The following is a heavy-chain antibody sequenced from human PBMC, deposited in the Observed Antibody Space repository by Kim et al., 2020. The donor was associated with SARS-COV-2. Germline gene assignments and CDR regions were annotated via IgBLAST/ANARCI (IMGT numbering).Heavy chain of an antibody. Sequence: SETLSLTCTVSGGSISSYYWSWIRQPPGKGLEWIGYIYYSGSTNYNPSLKSRVTISVDTSKNQFSLKLSSVTAADTAVYYCARDRAGDCSGGSCYGDAFDIWGQGTMVTVSS. CDR2: IYYSGST. CDR3: ARDRAGDCSGGSCYGDAFDI. D-gene: IGHD2-15*01. V-gene: IGHV4-59*13. CDR1: GGSISSYY. J-gene: IGHJ3*02.